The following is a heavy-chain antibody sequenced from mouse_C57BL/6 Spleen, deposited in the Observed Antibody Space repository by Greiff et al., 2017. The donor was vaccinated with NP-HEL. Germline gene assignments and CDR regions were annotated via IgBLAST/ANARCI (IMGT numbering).Heavy chain of an antibody. V-gene: IGHV1-26*01. CDR2: INPNNGGT. D-gene: IGHD3-3*01. CDR3: ARGWAY. Sequence: EVQLQQSGPELVKPGASVKISCKASGYTFTDYYMNWVKQSHGKSLEWLGDINPNNGGTSYNQKFKGKATLTVDKSSSTAYMELRSLTSEDSAVYYCARGWAYWGQGTLVTVSA. CDR1: GYTFTDYY. J-gene: IGHJ3*01.